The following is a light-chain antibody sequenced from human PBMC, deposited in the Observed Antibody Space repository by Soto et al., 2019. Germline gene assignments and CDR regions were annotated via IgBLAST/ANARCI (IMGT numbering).Light chain of an antibody. J-gene: IGLJ1*01. CDR1: SSDVGSYNL. CDR2: EVS. Sequence: QSAVTLPASVSGSPGQSITISCTGASSDVGSYNLVSWYHQHPGKAPKLMIYEVSKRPSGVSNRFSGSKSGNTASLTISGLQAEDEADYYCCSYAGSSSFYVFGTGTKVTVL. CDR3: CSYAGSSSFYV. V-gene: IGLV2-23*02.